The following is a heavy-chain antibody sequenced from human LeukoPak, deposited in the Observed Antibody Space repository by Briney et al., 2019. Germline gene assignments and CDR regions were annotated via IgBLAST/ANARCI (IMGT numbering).Heavy chain of an antibody. D-gene: IGHD6-13*01. CDR2: IYYTGRT. CDR3: AQSLGSSNWIGNWFDP. CDR1: GGSISSSSHS. V-gene: IGHV4-39*01. J-gene: IGHJ5*02. Sequence: PSETLCLTCTVSGGSISSSSHSWGWIRQPPGKGLEWTGSIYYTGRTYYNPSLKSRATISVDTSKNQFSLKLSSVTAADTAVYYCAQSLGSSNWIGNWFDPWGQETLVTVSS.